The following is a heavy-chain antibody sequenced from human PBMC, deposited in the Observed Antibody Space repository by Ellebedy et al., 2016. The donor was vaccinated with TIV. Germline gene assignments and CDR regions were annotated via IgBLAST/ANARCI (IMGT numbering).Heavy chain of an antibody. CDR3: ARVTGFKNCGGDCYSHPFDY. J-gene: IGHJ4*02. CDR2: IIPIFGTA. Sequence: SVKVSXXASGGTFSSYAISWVRQAPGQGLEWMGGIIPIFGTANYAQKFQGRVTITADKSTSTAYMELSSLRSEDTAVYYCARVTGFKNCGGDCYSHPFDYWGQGTLVTVSS. V-gene: IGHV1-69*06. D-gene: IGHD2-21*02. CDR1: GGTFSSYA.